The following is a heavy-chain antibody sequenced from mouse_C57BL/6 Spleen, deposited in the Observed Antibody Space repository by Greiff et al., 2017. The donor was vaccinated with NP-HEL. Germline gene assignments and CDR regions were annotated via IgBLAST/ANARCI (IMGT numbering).Heavy chain of an antibody. V-gene: IGHV1-55*01. CDR2: IYPGSGST. CDR1: GYTFTSYW. CDR3: ARSGPNYYGPYDY. D-gene: IGHD1-1*01. Sequence: QVQLKQSGAELVKPGASVKMSCKASGYTFTSYWITWVKQRPGQGLEWIGDIYPGSGSTNYNEKFKSKATLTVDNSSSTAYMQLSSLTSEDSAVYYCARSGPNYYGPYDYWGKGTTLTVSS. J-gene: IGHJ2*01.